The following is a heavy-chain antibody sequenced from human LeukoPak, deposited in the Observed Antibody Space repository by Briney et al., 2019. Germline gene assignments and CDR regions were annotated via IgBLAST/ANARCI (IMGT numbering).Heavy chain of an antibody. J-gene: IGHJ4*02. D-gene: IGHD3-10*01. CDR1: GFTLSSYW. CDR3: TGSASLDY. Sequence: GGSLRLSCAASGFTLSSYWMHWVRQGPGKGLVWVSRINSDGSSTSYADSVRGRFTISRDNANNTLYLQMNSLRAEDTAVYYCTGSASLDYWGQRTLVTVSS. CDR2: INSDGSST. V-gene: IGHV3-74*01.